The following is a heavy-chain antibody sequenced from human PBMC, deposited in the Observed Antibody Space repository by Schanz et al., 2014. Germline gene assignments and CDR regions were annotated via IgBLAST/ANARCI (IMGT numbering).Heavy chain of an antibody. J-gene: IGHJ6*02. V-gene: IGHV3-23*01. CDR3: RSGSPIYYHGLDV. CDR1: GFTFSRYA. CDR2: ISDDGVNT. Sequence: EVQLLESGGGPVEPGGSLRLSCAASGFTFSRYAMSWVRQAPGRGLEWVSAISDDGVNTYYADSVKGRFTISRDNSKNTLYLQMNSLKTEDTAVYCCRSGSPIYYHGLDVWGQGTTVTVSS. D-gene: IGHD3-10*01.